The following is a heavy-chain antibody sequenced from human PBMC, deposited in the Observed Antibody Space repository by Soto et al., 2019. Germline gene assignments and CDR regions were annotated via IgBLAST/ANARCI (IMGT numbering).Heavy chain of an antibody. V-gene: IGHV4-31*03. J-gene: IGHJ4*02. CDR1: GGSLSTRAYY. CDR2: IYYSGRT. Sequence: QVQLQESGPGLVKPSQTLSLNSTVSGGSLSTRAYYWIWIRQHPGKGLEWIGYIYYSGRTFYNPSLMSGVTIPVDTSKYQCSLKMTSLTAADTAVYFCARHLSAMGRMGYFDSWGLGTLVTVSS. CDR3: ARHLSAMGRMGYFDS. D-gene: IGHD5-18*01.